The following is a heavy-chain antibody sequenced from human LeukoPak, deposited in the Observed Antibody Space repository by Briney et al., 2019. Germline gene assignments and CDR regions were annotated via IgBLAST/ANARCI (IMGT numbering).Heavy chain of an antibody. CDR1: GGSVSSGTYF. CDR2: IHYSVTT. V-gene: IGHV4-61*01. CDR3: ARWGTY. J-gene: IGHJ4*02. Sequence: PSETLSLTCTVSGGSVSSGTYFGTWVRRPPGKGLEWIGHIHYSVTTNYNPSLKSRVTMSLDTSKDQFSLKLTSVTAADTAIYFCARWGTYWGQGILVTVSS. D-gene: IGHD7-27*01.